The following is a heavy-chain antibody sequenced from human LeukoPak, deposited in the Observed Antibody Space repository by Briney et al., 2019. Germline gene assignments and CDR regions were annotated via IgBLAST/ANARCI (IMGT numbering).Heavy chain of an antibody. CDR2: INGGGSAI. Sequence: GVPLRLFCAAWGFTFSRHCMLCLPRAREGGLAWVSRINGGGSAIICGGSMKGRFTIYRDNAKKILYLQMNSLREDDTAVYYCARDINWGQVDYWGQGTLVTVSS. CDR1: GFTFSRHC. J-gene: IGHJ4*02. V-gene: IGHV3-74*01. D-gene: IGHD7-27*01. CDR3: ARDINWGQVDY.